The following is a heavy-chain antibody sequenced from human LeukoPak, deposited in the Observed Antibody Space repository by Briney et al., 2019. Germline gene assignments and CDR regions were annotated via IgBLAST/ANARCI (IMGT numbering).Heavy chain of an antibody. Sequence: GGSLRLSCAASGFTFSFYSMNWVRQAPGKGLEWVSYISSSNIIKYYADSVKGRFTISRDNVEKSLYLEMNSLRAEDTAVYYCARDMEQLTFFDYWGQGTLVTVSS. CDR2: ISSSNIIK. D-gene: IGHD6-6*01. J-gene: IGHJ4*02. CDR3: ARDMEQLTFFDY. V-gene: IGHV3-48*01. CDR1: GFTFSFYS.